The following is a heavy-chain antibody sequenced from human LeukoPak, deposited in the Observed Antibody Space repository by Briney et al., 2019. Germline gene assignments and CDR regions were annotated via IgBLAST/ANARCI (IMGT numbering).Heavy chain of an antibody. J-gene: IGHJ5*02. D-gene: IGHD2-15*01. V-gene: IGHV1-8*01. Sequence: ASVKLSCKASGYTFTSYDLNWARHATGQGLEWMGCMNPNSGNTGYAQKFQGRVTMTRNTSISTAYMELSSLRSEDTAVYYCARGIVVVVAADNWFDPWGQGTLVTVSS. CDR3: ARGIVVVVAADNWFDP. CDR1: GYTFTSYD. CDR2: MNPNSGNT.